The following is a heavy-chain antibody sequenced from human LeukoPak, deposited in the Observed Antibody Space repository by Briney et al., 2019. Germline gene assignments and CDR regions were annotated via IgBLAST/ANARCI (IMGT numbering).Heavy chain of an antibody. J-gene: IGHJ4*02. CDR3: AKDDYHDSGTAY. CDR2: ISGSGDST. V-gene: IGHV3-23*01. D-gene: IGHD3-22*01. CDR1: GFTFSSYV. Sequence: GGSLRLSCAASGFTFSSYVMSWVRQAPGKGLEWVSGISGSGDSTYYADSVKGRFTISRDNSKNTLNLQMNSLRAEDTAIYYCAKDDYHDSGTAYWGQGTLVTVSS.